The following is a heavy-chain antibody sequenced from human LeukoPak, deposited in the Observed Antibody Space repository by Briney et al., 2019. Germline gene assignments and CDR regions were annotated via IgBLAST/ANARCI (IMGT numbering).Heavy chain of an antibody. Sequence: GGSLRLSCVASGLKFRNYGMHWVRQAPGKGLEWVTFIWYDGSHQYYIDSVKGRFTVSRDNAKSTLYLQMDSLRAEDTAVYYCATDRNEGKYYDYWGQGTLVTVSS. CDR1: GLKFRNYG. V-gene: IGHV3-30*02. D-gene: IGHD2/OR15-2a*01. J-gene: IGHJ4*02. CDR3: ATDRNEGKYYDY. CDR2: IWYDGSHQ.